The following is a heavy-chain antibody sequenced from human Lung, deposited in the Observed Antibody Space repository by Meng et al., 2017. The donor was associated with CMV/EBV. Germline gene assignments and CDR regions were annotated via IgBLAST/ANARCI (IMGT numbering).Heavy chain of an antibody. CDR2: ISYDGSNK. CDR3: ARDGGYCSSTSCYEGGWFDP. J-gene: IGHJ5*02. V-gene: IGHV3-30-3*01. D-gene: IGHD2-2*01. Sequence: SCAASGFTFSSYAMHWVRQAPGKGLEWVAVISYDGSNKYYADSVKGRFTISRDNSKNTLYLQMNSLRAEDTAVYYCARDGGYCSSTSCYEGGWFDPXGQGXLVTVSS. CDR1: GFTFSSYA.